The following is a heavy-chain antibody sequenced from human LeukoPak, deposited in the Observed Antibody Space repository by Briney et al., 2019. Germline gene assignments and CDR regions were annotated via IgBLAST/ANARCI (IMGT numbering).Heavy chain of an antibody. CDR1: GYTFTSYY. CDR3: ARDDLEIAAAGNFDY. J-gene: IGHJ4*02. V-gene: IGHV1-2*02. D-gene: IGHD6-13*01. CDR2: INPNSGGT. Sequence: ASVKVSCKASGYTFTSYYMHWVRQAPGQGLEWMGWINPNSGGTNYAQKFQGRVTMTRDTSISTAYMELSRLRSDDTAVYYCARDDLEIAAAGNFDYWGQGTLVTVSS.